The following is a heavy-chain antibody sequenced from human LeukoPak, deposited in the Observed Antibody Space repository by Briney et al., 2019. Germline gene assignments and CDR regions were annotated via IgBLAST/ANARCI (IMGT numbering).Heavy chain of an antibody. Sequence: SETLSLTCTVSGGSISRADYYWRWIRQPPGKGLEWIGYIYYSGSTYYNPSLKSRATISVDTSKNQFSLKLSSVTAADTAVYYCARDSDFWSGYYYFDYWGQGTLVTVSS. V-gene: IGHV4-30-4*08. D-gene: IGHD3-3*01. CDR3: ARDSDFWSGYYYFDY. CDR2: IYYSGST. CDR1: GGSISRADYY. J-gene: IGHJ4*02.